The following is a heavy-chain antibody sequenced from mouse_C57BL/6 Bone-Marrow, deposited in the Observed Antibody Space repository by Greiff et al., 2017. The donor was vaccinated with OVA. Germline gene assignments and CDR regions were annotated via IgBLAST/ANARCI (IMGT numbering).Heavy chain of an antibody. J-gene: IGHJ2*01. CDR1: GYSFTSYY. D-gene: IGHD1-1*01. CDR3: AREGCTTVVADY. CDR2: IYPGSGNT. V-gene: IGHV1-66*01. Sequence: QVQLQQSGPELVKPGASVNISCKASGYSFTSYYIHWVKQRPGQGLEWLGWIYPGSGNTKYNEKFKGKATLTADTSSSTAYMQLSSLTSEDSAVYVCAREGCTTVVADYWGQGTTLTVSS.